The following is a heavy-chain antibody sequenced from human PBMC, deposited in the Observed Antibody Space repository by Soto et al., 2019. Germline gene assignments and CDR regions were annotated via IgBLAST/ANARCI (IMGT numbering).Heavy chain of an antibody. J-gene: IGHJ4*02. CDR1: GVSISSSNYH. CDR2: IYYTGST. D-gene: IGHD3-10*01. Sequence: PSETLSLTCTVCGVSISSSNYHWGWIRQPPGKGLEWIGSIYYTGSTHYNPSLKSRVTVSADTSKNQFSLRLSSVIAADTAVYYCARHEFNSQRSATYLDYLGQGTLVTVSS. CDR3: ARHEFNSQRSATYLDY. V-gene: IGHV4-39*01.